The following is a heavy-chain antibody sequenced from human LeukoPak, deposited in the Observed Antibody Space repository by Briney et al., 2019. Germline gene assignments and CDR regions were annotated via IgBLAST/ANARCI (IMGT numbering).Heavy chain of an antibody. Sequence: GGSLRLSCAASGFTFSSFGMHWVRQAPDKGLEWVAVIWYDGSKMYYADSVKGRFTISRDNAKNSLYLQMNSLRAEDTAVYYCARGYCSSTSCYGIFDYWGQGTLVTVSS. CDR3: ARGYCSSTSCYGIFDY. CDR1: GFTFSSFG. J-gene: IGHJ4*02. CDR2: IWYDGSKM. D-gene: IGHD2-2*01. V-gene: IGHV3-33*01.